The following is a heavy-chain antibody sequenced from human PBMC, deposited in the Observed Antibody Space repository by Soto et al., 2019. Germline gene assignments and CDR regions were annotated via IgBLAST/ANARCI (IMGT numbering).Heavy chain of an antibody. V-gene: IGHV5-51*01. CDR3: ARQSLGYDSSGYQYYFDY. J-gene: IGHJ4*02. CDR2: IYPGDSDT. Sequence: GESLKISCKGSGYSFTSYWIGWVRQMPGKGLEWMGIIYPGDSDTRYSPSFQGQVTISADKSISTAYLQWSSLKASDTAMYYCARQSLGYDSSGYQYYFDYWGQGTLVTVSS. D-gene: IGHD3-22*01. CDR1: GYSFTSYW.